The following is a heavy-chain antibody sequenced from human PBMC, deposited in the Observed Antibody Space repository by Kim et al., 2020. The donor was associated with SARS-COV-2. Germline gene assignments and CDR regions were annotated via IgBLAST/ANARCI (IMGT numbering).Heavy chain of an antibody. D-gene: IGHD3-22*01. V-gene: IGHV5-51*01. Sequence: PSFHGQVTVSADKSVSTAYLQWSSLKASDTAMYYCARFHYDALDAFDIWGQGTMVTVSS. J-gene: IGHJ3*02. CDR3: ARFHYDALDAFDI.